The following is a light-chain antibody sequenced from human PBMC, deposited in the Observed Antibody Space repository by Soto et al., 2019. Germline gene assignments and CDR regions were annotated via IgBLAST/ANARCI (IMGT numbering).Light chain of an antibody. J-gene: IGKJ5*01. CDR2: GAS. V-gene: IGKV3-20*01. Sequence: EIVLTQSPGTLSLSPGEGATLSCRASQSVSSSYLAWYQQSPGQAPRLLIYGASTRATDIPDRFSGSGSGTDFTLTIGRLEPEDFAVYYCQQYGSSPSTFGQGTGLEIK. CDR3: QQYGSSPST. CDR1: QSVSSSY.